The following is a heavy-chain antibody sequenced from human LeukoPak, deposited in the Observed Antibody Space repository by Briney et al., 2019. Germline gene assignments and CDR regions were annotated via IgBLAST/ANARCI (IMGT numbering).Heavy chain of an antibody. D-gene: IGHD3-22*01. CDR2: IYYSGAT. V-gene: IGHV4-59*01. CDR3: ARGRGSWYDSSGSPYIRFDY. Sequence: SETLSLTCTVSGAPISSYYWSWIRQPPGKGLEWIGYIYYSGATNYSPSLKGRVTISIDTSKKQFSLKVSSVTAADTAMYYCARGRGSWYDSSGSPYIRFDYWGQGTLVTVSS. J-gene: IGHJ4*02. CDR1: GAPISSYY.